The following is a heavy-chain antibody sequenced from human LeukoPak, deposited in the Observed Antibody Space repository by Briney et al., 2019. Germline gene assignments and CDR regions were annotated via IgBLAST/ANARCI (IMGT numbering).Heavy chain of an antibody. CDR1: GGSISSGGYY. D-gene: IGHD3-9*01. Sequence: TPSETLSLTCTVSGGSISSGGYYWSWIRQHPGKGLEWIGYIYFSGSTYYNPSLKSRVTISVDTSKNQFSLKLSSVTAADTAVYYCARGGPTYYDILTGQPGPFDIWGQGTMVTVSS. J-gene: IGHJ3*02. V-gene: IGHV4-31*03. CDR2: IYFSGST. CDR3: ARGGPTYYDILTGQPGPFDI.